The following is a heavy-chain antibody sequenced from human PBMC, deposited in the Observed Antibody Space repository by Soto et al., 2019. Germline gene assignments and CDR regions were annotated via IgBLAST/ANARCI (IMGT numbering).Heavy chain of an antibody. CDR3: ARVAY. CDR2: ISSGSSDT. V-gene: IGHV3-21*01. J-gene: IGHJ4*02. Sequence: GGALRLSCEASGLTLSRASMNWVRQVPGKGLEWVASISSGSSDTWYADSVKGRFIISRDNAQNSLFLQMNTLRPEDTAMYYCARVAYWGPGTQVTVSA. CDR1: GLTLSRAS.